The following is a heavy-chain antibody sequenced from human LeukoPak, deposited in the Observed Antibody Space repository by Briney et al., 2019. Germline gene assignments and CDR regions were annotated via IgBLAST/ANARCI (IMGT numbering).Heavy chain of an antibody. CDR1: GFTFSSYS. CDR3: ARDQDV. V-gene: IGHV3-48*01. CDR2: ISNSSSTI. J-gene: IGHJ6*02. Sequence: GGSLRLSCAASGFTFSSYSMNWVRQAPGKGLEWVSYISNSSSTIYYADSVKGRFTISRDNAKNSLYLQMNSLRAEDTAVYYCARDQDVWGQGTTVTVSS.